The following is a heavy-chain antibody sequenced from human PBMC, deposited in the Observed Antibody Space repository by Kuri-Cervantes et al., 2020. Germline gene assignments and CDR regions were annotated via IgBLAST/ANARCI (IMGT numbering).Heavy chain of an antibody. CDR1: GFTFSNYA. CDR3: ARGLGLRFLEWLGPFDY. V-gene: IGHV3-7*01. D-gene: IGHD3-3*01. Sequence: GGSLRLSYAASGFTFSNYAMTWVRQAPGKGLEWVADIKEDGSEKYYADSVKGRFTISRDNSKNTLYLQMNSLRAEDTAVYYCARGLGLRFLEWLGPFDYWGQGTLVTVSS. CDR2: IKEDGSEK. J-gene: IGHJ4*02.